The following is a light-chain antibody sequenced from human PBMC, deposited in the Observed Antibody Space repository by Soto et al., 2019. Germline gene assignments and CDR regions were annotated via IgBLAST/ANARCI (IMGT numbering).Light chain of an antibody. J-gene: IGLJ1*01. CDR3: CRSRGGISPTYV. V-gene: IGLV2-23*02. CDR2: EVN. Sequence: QSALTQPASVSGSPGQSIAISCTGTSSDIGSYNVVAWYQQHPGKAPKLIIYEVNKRPSGVSDRFSGSKSGNTASLAISGLRAEDEADYHCCRSRGGISPTYVFGTGTKVTVL. CDR1: SSDIGSYNV.